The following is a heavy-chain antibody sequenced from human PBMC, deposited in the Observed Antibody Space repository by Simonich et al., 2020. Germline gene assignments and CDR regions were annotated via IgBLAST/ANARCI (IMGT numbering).Heavy chain of an antibody. Sequence: QLQLQESGPGLVKPSETLSLTCTVSGGSISSSSYYWGWVRQPPGKGLDWIGIIYYSGSTHYNPPLKRRVTISVDTSKNQFSLKLSSVTAADTAVYYCARVERTTDGHYYFDYWGQGTLVTVSS. D-gene: IGHD4-4*01. CDR3: ARVERTTDGHYYFDY. CDR1: GGSISSSSYY. J-gene: IGHJ4*02. CDR2: IYYSGST. V-gene: IGHV4-39*07.